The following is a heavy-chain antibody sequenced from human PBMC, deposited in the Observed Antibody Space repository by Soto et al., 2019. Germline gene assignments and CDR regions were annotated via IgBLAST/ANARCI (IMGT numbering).Heavy chain of an antibody. V-gene: IGHV4-39*01. Sequence: SETLSLTCTVSGGSISSSSYYWGWIRQPPGKGLEWIGSIYYSGSTYYNPSLKSRVTISVDTSKNQFSLKLSSVTAADTAVYYCASPKIASYNWFDPWGQGTLVTVSS. CDR1: GGSISSSSYY. CDR3: ASPKIASYNWFDP. J-gene: IGHJ5*02. D-gene: IGHD3-3*02. CDR2: IYYSGST.